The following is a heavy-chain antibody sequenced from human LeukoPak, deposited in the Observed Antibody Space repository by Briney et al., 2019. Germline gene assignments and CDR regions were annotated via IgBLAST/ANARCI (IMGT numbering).Heavy chain of an antibody. CDR3: ARVYLGGRWAGFDY. Sequence: GGSLRLSCAASGFTFSSYAMSWVRQAPGKGLEWVSAISGSGGSTYYADSVKGRFTISRDNAKNSLYLQMNSLRAEDTAVYYCARVYLGGRWAGFDYWGQGTLVTVSS. V-gene: IGHV3-23*01. CDR1: GFTFSSYA. J-gene: IGHJ4*02. CDR2: ISGSGGST. D-gene: IGHD1-26*01.